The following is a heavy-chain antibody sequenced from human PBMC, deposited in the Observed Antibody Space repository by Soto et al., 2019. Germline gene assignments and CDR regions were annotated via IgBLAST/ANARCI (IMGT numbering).Heavy chain of an antibody. J-gene: IGHJ6*02. Sequence: SETLSLTCAVSGGSISSGGYSWSWIRQPPGKGLEWIGYIYHSGSTYYNPSLKSRVTISVDRSKNQFSLKLSSVTAADTAVYYCARGEVRGVHYYYYGMDVWGQGTTVTVSS. CDR2: IYHSGST. D-gene: IGHD3-10*01. CDR3: ARGEVRGVHYYYYGMDV. CDR1: GGSISSGGYS. V-gene: IGHV4-30-2*01.